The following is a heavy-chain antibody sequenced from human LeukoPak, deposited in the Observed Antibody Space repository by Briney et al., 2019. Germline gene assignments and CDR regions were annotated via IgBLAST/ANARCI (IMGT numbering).Heavy chain of an antibody. CDR3: AKLGDIGGSSNYYYYGMDV. Sequence: PGGSQRLSCAASGFTFDDYAMPWVRQAPGKGLEWVSGISWNSGSIGYADSVKGRFTISRDNAKNSLYLQMNSLRAEDTALYYCAKLGDIGGSSNYYYYGMDVWGQGTTVTVSS. V-gene: IGHV3-9*01. CDR2: ISWNSGSI. J-gene: IGHJ6*02. CDR1: GFTFDDYA. D-gene: IGHD1-26*01.